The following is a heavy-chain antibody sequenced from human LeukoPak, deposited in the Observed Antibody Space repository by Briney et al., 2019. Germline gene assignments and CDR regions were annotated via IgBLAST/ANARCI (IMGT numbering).Heavy chain of an antibody. CDR2: IRYDGSNK. Sequence: PGGSLRLSCAASGFTFSSYAMSWVRQAPSKGLEWVAFIRYDGSNKYYADSVKGRFTISRDNSKNTLYLQMNSLRAEDTAVYYCASLYYYYDSSGYPGNWGQGTLVTVSS. CDR1: GFTFSSYA. V-gene: IGHV3-30*02. D-gene: IGHD3-22*01. J-gene: IGHJ4*02. CDR3: ASLYYYYDSSGYPGN.